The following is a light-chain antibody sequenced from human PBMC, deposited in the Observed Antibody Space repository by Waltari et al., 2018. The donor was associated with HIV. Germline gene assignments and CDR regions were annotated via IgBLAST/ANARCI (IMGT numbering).Light chain of an antibody. Sequence: AIQMTQSPTSLSASVGDRVTITCRASQGIGNDLSWYQQKPGMAPGVLIYGASISQTGVPARFSGSGSGAHFILTISSLQAEDLATYYCLQDYSWPYTFGQGTKVEIK. J-gene: IGKJ2*01. CDR3: LQDYSWPYT. CDR2: GAS. CDR1: QGIGND. V-gene: IGKV1-6*01.